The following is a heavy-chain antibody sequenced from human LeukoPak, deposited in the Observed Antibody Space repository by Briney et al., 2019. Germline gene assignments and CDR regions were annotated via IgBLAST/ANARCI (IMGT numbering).Heavy chain of an antibody. CDR2: IKTDGSTT. J-gene: IGHJ6*02. D-gene: IGHD2-2*01. CDR3: AREYTDVVVPAAMGHRYYYYYGMDV. Sequence: GGSLRLSCAVSGFTFSSSWMHWVRQAPGKGLVWVSHIKTDGSTTAYADSVKGRFTISRDNAKNTLYLQMNSLRAEDTAVYYCAREYTDVVVPAAMGHRYYYYYGMDVWGQGTTVTVSS. CDR1: GFTFSSSW. V-gene: IGHV3-74*01.